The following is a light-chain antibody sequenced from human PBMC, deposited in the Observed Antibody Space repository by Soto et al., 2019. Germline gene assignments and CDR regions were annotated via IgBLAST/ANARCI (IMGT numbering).Light chain of an antibody. V-gene: IGLV2-14*01. Sequence: QSVLTQPPSVSGSPGQSVTISCTGSSSDVGGYNDVSWYQQHPGRAPQLMIYDVRNRPSGVSNRFSGSRSGNTASLTISGRQAEDEADYYCSSYTSSSTVVFGGGTKLTVL. CDR1: SSDVGGYND. CDR2: DVR. J-gene: IGLJ2*01. CDR3: SSYTSSSTVV.